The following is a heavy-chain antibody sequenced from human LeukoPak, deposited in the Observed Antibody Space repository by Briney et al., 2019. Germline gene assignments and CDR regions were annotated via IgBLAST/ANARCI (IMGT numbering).Heavy chain of an antibody. V-gene: IGHV3-21*01. CDR3: ARAAAGTFDYFDY. D-gene: IGHD6-13*01. CDR1: GFTFSSYS. J-gene: IGHJ4*02. CDR2: ISSSSSYI. Sequence: GGSLRLSCAASGFTFSSYSMNWVRQTPGKGLEWVSSISSSSSYIYYADSVKGRFTISRDDAKNSLYLQMNSLRAGDTAVYYCARAAAGTFDYFDYWGQGTLVTVSS.